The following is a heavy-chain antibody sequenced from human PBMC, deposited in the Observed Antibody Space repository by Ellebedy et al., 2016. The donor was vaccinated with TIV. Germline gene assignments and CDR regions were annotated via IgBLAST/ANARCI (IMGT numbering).Heavy chain of an antibody. CDR3: ATDPIVVVTAIDTGGLGWFDP. CDR2: FDPEDGET. J-gene: IGHJ5*02. D-gene: IGHD2-21*02. CDR1: GYTFTGYY. Sequence: ASVKVSXXASGYTFTGYYMHWVRQAPGQGLEWMGGFDPEDGETIYAQKFQGRVTMTEDTSTDTAYMELSSLRSEDTAVYYCATDPIVVVTAIDTGGLGWFDPWGQGTLVTVSS. V-gene: IGHV1-24*01.